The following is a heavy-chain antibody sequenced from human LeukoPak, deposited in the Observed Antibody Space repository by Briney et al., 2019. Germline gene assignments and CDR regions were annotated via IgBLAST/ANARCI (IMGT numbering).Heavy chain of an antibody. CDR2: ISGSGGST. CDR3: AKVGYCSSTSCYAFDI. V-gene: IGHV3-23*01. CDR1: GFTFSSYA. D-gene: IGHD2-2*01. Sequence: GGSLRLSCAASGFTFSSYAMSWVRQAPGKGLEWVSAISGSGGSTYYADSVKGRFTISRDNSKNTLYLQMNSLSAEDTAVYYCAKVGYCSSTSCYAFDIWGQGTMVTVSS. J-gene: IGHJ3*02.